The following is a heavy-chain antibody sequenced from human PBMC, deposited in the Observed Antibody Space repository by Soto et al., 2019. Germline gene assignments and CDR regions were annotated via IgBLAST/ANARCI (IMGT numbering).Heavy chain of an antibody. J-gene: IGHJ4*02. Sequence: SSEMLCLTCAVYGGSFSGYYWTWIRQPPGTGLEWIGEINHSGSTNYNPSLKSRVTISVDTSKNQFSLKLTSVTAADTAVYYCARDKITGLFDYWGQGTLVTVSS. CDR1: GGSFSGYY. D-gene: IGHD2-8*02. V-gene: IGHV4-34*01. CDR2: INHSGST. CDR3: ARDKITGLFDY.